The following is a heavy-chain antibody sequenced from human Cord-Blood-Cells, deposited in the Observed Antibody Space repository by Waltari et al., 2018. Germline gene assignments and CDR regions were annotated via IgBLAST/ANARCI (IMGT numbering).Heavy chain of an antibody. Sequence: QVQLVQSGAEVKKPGSSVKVSCKASGGTFSSYAIRWVRQAPGQVLEWMGRLIPFFDTANYAEQIQGRVAITADKPSSTAYMELSSLRSEDTDVYDCERGWCDPWGQGTLVTVSS. V-gene: IGHV1-69*06. J-gene: IGHJ5*02. CDR3: ERGWCDP. CDR1: GGTFSSYA. CDR2: LIPFFDTA.